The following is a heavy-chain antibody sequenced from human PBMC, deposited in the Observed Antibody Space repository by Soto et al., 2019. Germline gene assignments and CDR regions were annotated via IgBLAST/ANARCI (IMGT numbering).Heavy chain of an antibody. CDR3: ANGRATYGLLTHDY. J-gene: IGHJ4*02. Sequence: EVQLLESGGGLVQPGGSLRLYCAASGFSFRNYAMSWVRQAPGKGLEWISTLTGSSSNIYYADSVKGRFDISRDNSRNTLYLQMNSLTAEDTAVYYCANGRATYGLLTHDYWGQGTLVTVSS. D-gene: IGHD3-10*01. V-gene: IGHV3-23*01. CDR1: GFSFRNYA. CDR2: LTGSSSNI.